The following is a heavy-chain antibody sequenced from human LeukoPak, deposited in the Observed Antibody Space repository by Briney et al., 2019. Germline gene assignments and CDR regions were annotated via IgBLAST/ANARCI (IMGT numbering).Heavy chain of an antibody. D-gene: IGHD3-3*01. Sequence: PSETLSLTCAVSGYSISSGYYWGWIRQPPGKGLEWIGSIYHSGSTYYNPSLKSRVTISVDTSKNQFSLELSSVTAADTAVYYCARVGGFWSLGYFDLWGRGTLVTVSS. CDR3: ARVGGFWSLGYFDL. CDR1: GYSISSGYY. J-gene: IGHJ2*01. V-gene: IGHV4-38-2*01. CDR2: IYHSGST.